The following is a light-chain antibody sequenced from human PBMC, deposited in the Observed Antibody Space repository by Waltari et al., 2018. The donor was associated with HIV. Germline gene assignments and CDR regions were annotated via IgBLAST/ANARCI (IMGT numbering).Light chain of an antibody. CDR2: RNY. J-gene: IGLJ3*02. V-gene: IGLV1-47*01. Sequence: QSVLTQPPSVSGTPGQTVPLSCSGSTSHIETVPLYRYQPLPGTAPKLLIYRNYKRPSGVSDRFSCSKSGASASLVISGLRSEDEAHYYCVSYDSRLDERLFGGGTKLTVL. CDR3: VSYDSRLDERL. CDR1: TSHIETVP.